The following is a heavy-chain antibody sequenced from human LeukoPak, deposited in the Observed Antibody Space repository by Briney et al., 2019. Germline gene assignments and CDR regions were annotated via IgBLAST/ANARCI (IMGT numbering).Heavy chain of an antibody. Sequence: GGSLRLSCAASGFTFDDYGMSWVRHAPGKGLEWVSGINWNGGSTGYADSVKGRFTISRDNDKNSLYLQMNSLRAEDTAVYYCAKDQLGSYSAFDIWGQGTMVTVSS. J-gene: IGHJ3*02. CDR1: GFTFDDYG. CDR2: INWNGGST. CDR3: AKDQLGSYSAFDI. V-gene: IGHV3-20*04. D-gene: IGHD1-26*01.